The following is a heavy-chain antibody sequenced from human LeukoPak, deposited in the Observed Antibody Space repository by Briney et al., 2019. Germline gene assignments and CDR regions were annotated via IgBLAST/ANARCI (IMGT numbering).Heavy chain of an antibody. CDR1: GYNFISYW. J-gene: IGHJ4*02. CDR2: IYPGDSDT. CDR3: ARTVEYSSWYFGY. V-gene: IGHV5-51*03. Sequence: GESLKISCKGSGYNFISYWIGWVRQMPGKGLEWMGIIYPGDSDTRYSPSFQGQVTISADKSISTAYLQWSSLKASDTAMYYCARTVEYSSWYFGYWGQGTLVTVSS. D-gene: IGHD6-6*01.